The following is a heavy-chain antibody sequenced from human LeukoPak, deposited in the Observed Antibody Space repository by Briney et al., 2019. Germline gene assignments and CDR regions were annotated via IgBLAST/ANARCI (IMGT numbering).Heavy chain of an antibody. J-gene: IGHJ4*02. D-gene: IGHD3-9*01. CDR3: ARGIKGIGIGWNFDWLLYYFDY. V-gene: IGHV1-8*03. CDR2: MNPNSGNT. CDR1: GYTFTSYD. Sequence: GASVKVSCKASGYTFTSYDINWVRQATGQGLEWMGWMNPNSGNTGYAQKFQGRVTITRNTSISTAYMELSSLRSEDTAVYYCARGIKGIGIGWNFDWLLYYFDYWGQGTLVTVSS.